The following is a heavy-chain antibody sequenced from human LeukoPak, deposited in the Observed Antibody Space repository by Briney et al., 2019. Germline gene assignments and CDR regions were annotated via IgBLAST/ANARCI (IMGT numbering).Heavy chain of an antibody. Sequence: SGTLSLTCAVYDGLFCGYYWSWIRQPPGMGLEWIGEVNHSGTTNYNPSLKSRVTISVDTSKSQFSLKLTSVTAADTAVYYCARVPDCSTTSCYTLGWLDPWGQGTLVTVSS. J-gene: IGHJ5*02. CDR3: ARVPDCSTTSCYTLGWLDP. D-gene: IGHD2-2*02. CDR1: DGLFCGYY. V-gene: IGHV4-34*01. CDR2: VNHSGTT.